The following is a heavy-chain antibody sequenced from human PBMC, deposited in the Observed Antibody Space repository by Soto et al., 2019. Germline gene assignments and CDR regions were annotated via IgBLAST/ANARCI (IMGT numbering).Heavy chain of an antibody. CDR3: ARDLCPLGSGSPCPTFGMDL. CDR2: LKPDNGGT. Sequence: QVQLVQSGAEVKPPGASVKVSCKASGYTFTGHYMHWVRQVSGRRLEFLGWLKPDNGGTYYAPKCQARVTFTRDPSNPTAYMEMSGLHSDATAVYFCARDLCPLGSGSPCPTFGMDLWGQGTTVAVSS. D-gene: IGHD3-10*01. CDR1: GYTFTGHY. J-gene: IGHJ6*02. V-gene: IGHV1-2*02.